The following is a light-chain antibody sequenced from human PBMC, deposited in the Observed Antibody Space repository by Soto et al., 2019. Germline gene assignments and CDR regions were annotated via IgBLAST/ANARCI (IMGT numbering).Light chain of an antibody. J-gene: IGKJ1*01. CDR2: QAS. CDR1: QSISTW. V-gene: IGKV1-5*03. Sequence: DIQMTQSPSTLSTSVEDRVTITCRASQSISTWLAWYQQKPGKAPKLLIYQASSLENGVTSRFSGGGSGTEFTLTISSLQPGDFATYYCQQYSTYPWTFGQGTRVEIK. CDR3: QQYSTYPWT.